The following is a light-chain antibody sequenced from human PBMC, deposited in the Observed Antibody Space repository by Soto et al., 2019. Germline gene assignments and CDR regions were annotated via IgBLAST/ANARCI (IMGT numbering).Light chain of an antibody. CDR2: DAS. CDR3: QQYDFLPPFA. Sequence: DIQMTQSPSPLSASVGDTVTITCQASQDINNYLNWYQQKPGKAPQLLIYDASNLETGVPSRFSGSCSGTDFSLTISSLQPEDFATYYCQQYDFLPPFAFGPGTKVDFK. V-gene: IGKV1-33*01. J-gene: IGKJ3*01. CDR1: QDINNY.